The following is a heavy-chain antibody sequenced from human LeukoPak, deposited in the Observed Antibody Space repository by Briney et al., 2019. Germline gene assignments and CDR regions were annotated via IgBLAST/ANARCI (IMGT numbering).Heavy chain of an antibody. Sequence: GRSLRLSCAASGFTFDDYAMHWVRQAPGKGLEWVSGISWNSGSIGYADSVKGRFTISRDNAKNSLYLQMNSLRAEDTALYYCAQEIGHYGMDVRGQGTTVTVSS. D-gene: IGHD2/OR15-2a*01. CDR3: AQEIGHYGMDV. V-gene: IGHV3-9*01. J-gene: IGHJ6*02. CDR2: ISWNSGSI. CDR1: GFTFDDYA.